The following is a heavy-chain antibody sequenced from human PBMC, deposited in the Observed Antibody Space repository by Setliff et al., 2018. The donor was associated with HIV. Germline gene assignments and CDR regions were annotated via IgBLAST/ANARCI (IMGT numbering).Heavy chain of an antibody. CDR1: GYRFTDYW. D-gene: IGHD2-2*01. CDR3: ATPISITSGSAFDY. J-gene: IGHJ4*02. V-gene: IGHV5-51*01. CDR2: IYPGDSNT. Sequence: PGESLKISCRGSGYRFTDYWIGWVRQMPGKGLEWMGVIYPGDSNTKYSPSFQGQVTLSVDKSISTAYLQWSSLKASDTAMYYCATPISITSGSAFDYWGQGTLVTVSS.